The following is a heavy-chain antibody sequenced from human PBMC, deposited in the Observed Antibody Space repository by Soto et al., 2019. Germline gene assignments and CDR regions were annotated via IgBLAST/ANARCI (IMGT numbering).Heavy chain of an antibody. J-gene: IGHJ4*02. CDR1: GCTFSSYD. CDR2: INPITGST. V-gene: IGHV1-46*04. Sequence: ASVKLACKSSGCTFSSYDIWFVVKSPGQGLEWVGLINPITGSTASAHKLQGRLNVTRDTSTSTVYMYLSGLGSEDTAVYFCARSSLTGSTTLVDYWGQGTQVTLSS. D-gene: IGHD1-26*01. CDR3: ARSSLTGSTTLVDY.